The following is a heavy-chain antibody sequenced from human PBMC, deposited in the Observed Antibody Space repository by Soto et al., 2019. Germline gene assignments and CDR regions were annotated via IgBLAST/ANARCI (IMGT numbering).Heavy chain of an antibody. J-gene: IGHJ3*02. CDR2: ISSSSSFI. D-gene: IGHD1-26*01. Sequence: GGSLRLSCAASGFTFSSYSMNWVRQAPGKGLEWVSSISSSSSFIYNADSVKGRFTISRDNAKNSLYLQMNSLRAEDTAVYYCARRRDLLWDAFDIWGQGTTVTVSS. CDR1: GFTFSSYS. CDR3: ARRRDLLWDAFDI. V-gene: IGHV3-21*01.